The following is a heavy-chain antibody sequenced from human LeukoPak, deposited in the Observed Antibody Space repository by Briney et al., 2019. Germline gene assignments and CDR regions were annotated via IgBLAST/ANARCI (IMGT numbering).Heavy chain of an antibody. D-gene: IGHD6-6*01. Sequence: PGGSLRLSCAASGFTFSGYSMSWVRQAPGKGLEWVSSISSGGAYIYYADSVKGRFTISRDNAQNSLFLQMDGLRDDDTAVYFCARDAGASLLVRGHFDYWGQGTLVTVSS. CDR2: ISSGGAYI. CDR1: GFTFSGYS. J-gene: IGHJ4*02. V-gene: IGHV3-21*01. CDR3: ARDAGASLLVRGHFDY.